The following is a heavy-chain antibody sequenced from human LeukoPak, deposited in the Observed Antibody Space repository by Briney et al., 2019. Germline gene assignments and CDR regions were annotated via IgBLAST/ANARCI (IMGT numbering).Heavy chain of an antibody. V-gene: IGHV3-7*01. J-gene: IGHJ6*02. CDR1: GFTLRSSW. Sequence: GGSLRLSSAASGFTLRSSWMTWVRQTPGKGLECVANIKQDGSEKSYVDSVKGRFTISRDNAKNLLFLQMSSLRVEDTAVYYCARGYAMAVWGQGTTVSVSS. CDR3: ARGYAMAV. CDR2: IKQDGSEK.